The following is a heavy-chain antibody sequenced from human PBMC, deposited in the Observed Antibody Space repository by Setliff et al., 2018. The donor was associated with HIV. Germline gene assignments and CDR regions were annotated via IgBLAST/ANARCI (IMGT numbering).Heavy chain of an antibody. V-gene: IGHV1-3*01. CDR1: GYTFTTYG. CDR3: ASKRIFEELGNYGRDV. J-gene: IGHJ6*02. CDR2: INAGNGNT. Sequence: ASVKVSCKPSGYTFTTYGLSWVRQAPGQRLEWMGWINAGNGNTKYSQKFQGRVTITRDTSASTAYMELSSLRSEDTAVYYCASKRIFEELGNYGRDVWGQGTTVTVSS. D-gene: IGHD2-15*01.